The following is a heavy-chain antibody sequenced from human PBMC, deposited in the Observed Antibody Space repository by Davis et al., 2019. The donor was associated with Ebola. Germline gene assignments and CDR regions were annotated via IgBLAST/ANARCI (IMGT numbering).Heavy chain of an antibody. CDR2: INHSGST. CDR3: AKGRDGITGAN. V-gene: IGHV4-34*01. Sequence: MPSETLSLTCAVYGGSFSGYYWSWIRQPPGKGLEWIGEINHSGSTNYNPSLKSRVTISVDTSKNQFSLKLSSVTAADTAVYYCAKGRDGITGANWGQGTLVTVSS. CDR1: GGSFSGYY. J-gene: IGHJ4*02. D-gene: IGHD1-20*01.